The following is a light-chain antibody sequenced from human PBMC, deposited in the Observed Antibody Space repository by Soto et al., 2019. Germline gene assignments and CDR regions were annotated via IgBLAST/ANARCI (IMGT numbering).Light chain of an antibody. V-gene: IGLV7-43*01. CDR1: TGAVTSGYY. CDR3: LLYYGGAGWV. J-gene: IGLJ3*02. CDR2: TTN. Sequence: QAVVTQEPSLTVSPGGTVTLTCASSTGAVTSGYYPNWFQQKPGQAPRALIYTTNKKHSWTPARFSGSLLGGKAVLTLSGVQPEDEAEYYCLLYYGGAGWVFGGGTKLTVL.